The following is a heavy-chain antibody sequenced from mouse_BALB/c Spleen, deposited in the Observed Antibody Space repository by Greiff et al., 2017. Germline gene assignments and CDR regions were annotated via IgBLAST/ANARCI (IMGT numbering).Heavy chain of an antibody. J-gene: IGHJ3*01. Sequence: VQLQQSGAELAKPGASVKMSCKASGYTFTSYWMHWVKQRPGQGLEWIGYINPSTGYTEYNQKFKDKATLTADKSSSTAYMQLSSLTSEDSAVYYCASCGSSAYWGQGTLVTVSA. CDR2: INPSTGYT. CDR1: GYTFTSYW. V-gene: IGHV1-7*01. D-gene: IGHD1-1*01. CDR3: ASCGSSAY.